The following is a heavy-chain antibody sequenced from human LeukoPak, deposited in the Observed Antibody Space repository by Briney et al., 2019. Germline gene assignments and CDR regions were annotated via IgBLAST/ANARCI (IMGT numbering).Heavy chain of an antibody. D-gene: IGHD5-24*01. J-gene: IGHJ4*02. CDR3: ARGRDGSQSPIDD. V-gene: IGHV3-21*01. CDR1: GFTFSSHS. Sequence: GGSLRLSCAASGFTFSSHSMNWVRQTPGKGLEWVSSISSSSSYIYYADSVRGRFTISRDNAKNSLYLQMNSLRAEDTAVYYCARGRDGSQSPIDDWGQGTLVTVSS. CDR2: ISSSSSYI.